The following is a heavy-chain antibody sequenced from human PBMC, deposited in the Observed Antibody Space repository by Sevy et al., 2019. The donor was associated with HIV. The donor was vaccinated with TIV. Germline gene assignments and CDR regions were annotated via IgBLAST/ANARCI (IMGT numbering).Heavy chain of an antibody. Sequence: ASVKVSCKASGYTFTSYGISWVRQAPGQGLEWMGWISAYNGNTNYAQKLQGRVAMTTDTSTSTAYMELRSLRSDDTAVYYCARSDAAAGSFWFDPWGQGTLVTVSS. CDR3: ARSDAAAGSFWFDP. CDR2: ISAYNGNT. J-gene: IGHJ5*02. CDR1: GYTFTSYG. D-gene: IGHD6-13*01. V-gene: IGHV1-18*01.